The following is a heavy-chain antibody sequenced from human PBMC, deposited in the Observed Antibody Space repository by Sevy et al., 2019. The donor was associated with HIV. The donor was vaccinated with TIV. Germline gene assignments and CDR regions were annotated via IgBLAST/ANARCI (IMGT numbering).Heavy chain of an antibody. CDR1: GGSISSSSYY. Sequence: SETLSLTCTVSGGSISSSSYYWGWIRQPPGKGLEWIGSIYYSGSTYYNPSLKSRVTISVDTSKNQFSLKLSYVTAAGTAVYYCARHPYDFWSGYYRGDAFDIWGQGTMVTVSS. D-gene: IGHD3-3*01. J-gene: IGHJ3*02. CDR3: ARHPYDFWSGYYRGDAFDI. V-gene: IGHV4-39*01. CDR2: IYYSGST.